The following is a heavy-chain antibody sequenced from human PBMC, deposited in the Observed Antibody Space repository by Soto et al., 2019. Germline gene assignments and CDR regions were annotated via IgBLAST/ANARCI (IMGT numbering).Heavy chain of an antibody. J-gene: IGHJ4*02. Sequence: SETLSLTCAVYGGSFSGYYWSWIRQPPGKGLEWIGEINHSGSTNYNPSLKSRVTISVDTSKNQFSLKLSSVTAADTAVYYCARGDSSGWYVLDYWGQGTLVTVSS. CDR2: INHSGST. D-gene: IGHD6-19*01. CDR1: GGSFSGYY. V-gene: IGHV4-34*01. CDR3: ARGDSSGWYVLDY.